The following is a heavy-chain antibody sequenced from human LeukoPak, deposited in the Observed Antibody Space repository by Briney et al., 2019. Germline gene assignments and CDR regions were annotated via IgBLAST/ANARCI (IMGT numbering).Heavy chain of an antibody. D-gene: IGHD1-26*01. V-gene: IGHV4-59*01. CDR3: ARLVGATPGIGLDY. CDR2: IYYSGST. Sequence: PSETLSLTCTVSGGSISSYYWSWIRQPPGKGLEWIGYIYYSGSTNYNPSLKSRVTISVDTSKNQFSLKLSSVTAADTAVYYCARLVGATPGIGLDYWGQGTLVTVSS. CDR1: GGSISSYY. J-gene: IGHJ4*02.